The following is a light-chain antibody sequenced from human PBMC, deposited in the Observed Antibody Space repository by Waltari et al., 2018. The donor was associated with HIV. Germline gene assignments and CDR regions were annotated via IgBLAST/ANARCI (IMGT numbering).Light chain of an antibody. J-gene: IGLJ1*01. CDR3: AAWDDTLSGPD. CDR2: RNN. V-gene: IGLV1-47*01. CDR1: RSNIGSNY. Sequence: QSVLTQPPSASGTPGQRVTISCSRSRSNIGSNYVYWYQQLPGTAPKLLIYRNNERPSGVPYRFSCSKSGTSASLAISGHRSEDEADYYCAAWDDTLSGPDFGTGTKVTVL.